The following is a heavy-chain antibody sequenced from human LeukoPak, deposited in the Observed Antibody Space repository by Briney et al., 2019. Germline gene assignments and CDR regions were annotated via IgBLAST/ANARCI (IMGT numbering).Heavy chain of an antibody. CDR2: IYNGGIT. J-gene: IGHJ4*02. CDR1: GFIVSSNY. CDR3: VRDLGYSSDY. D-gene: IGHD6-13*01. Sequence: GGSLRLSCAASGFIVSSNYMSWVRQAPGKGLEWVSVIYNGGITYADSVKGRFTISRDSSENTVYLQMNSLRAEDTAVYYCVRDLGYSSDYWGQGTLVTVSS. V-gene: IGHV3-66*01.